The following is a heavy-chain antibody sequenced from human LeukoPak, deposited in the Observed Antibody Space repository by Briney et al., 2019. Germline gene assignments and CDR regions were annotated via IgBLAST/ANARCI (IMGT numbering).Heavy chain of an antibody. CDR3: ARRGVMVRGVIAFDI. Sequence: PSETLSLTCTVSGGSISSSSYYWGWIRQPPGKGLEWIGSIYYSGSTYYNPSLKSRVTISVDTSKNQFSLKLSSVTAADTAVYYCARRGVMVRGVIAFDIWGQGTMVTVSS. CDR2: IYYSGST. CDR1: GGSISSSSYY. D-gene: IGHD3-10*01. V-gene: IGHV4-39*01. J-gene: IGHJ3*02.